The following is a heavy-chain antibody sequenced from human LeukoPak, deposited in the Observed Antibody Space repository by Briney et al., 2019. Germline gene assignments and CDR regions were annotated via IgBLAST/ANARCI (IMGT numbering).Heavy chain of an antibody. CDR3: ASRPRDCSGGSCRGDYYYYYGMDV. CDR2: IIPILGIA. D-gene: IGHD2-15*01. V-gene: IGHV1-69*10. J-gene: IGHJ6*02. CDR1: GGTFSSYA. Sequence: VASVKVPCKASGGTFSSYAISWVRQAPGQGLEWMGRIIPILGIANYAQKSQGRVTITADKATSTAYMELSSLRSEDTAVYYCASRPRDCSGGSCRGDYYYYYGMDVWGQGTTVTVSS.